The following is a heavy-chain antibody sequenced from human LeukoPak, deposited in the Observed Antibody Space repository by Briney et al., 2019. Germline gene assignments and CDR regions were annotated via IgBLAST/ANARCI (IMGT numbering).Heavy chain of an antibody. J-gene: IGHJ4*02. CDR1: GGSVSRSY. CDR3: ANLDGPGSYFDN. Sequence: SETLSLTCTVSGGSVSRSYWSWIRQPPGKGLEWVGYIYSRGTTNYNPSPKTPVTISLATSKHQFSLTLTSVTAAATAVYYCANLDGPGSYFDNWGRGTLVTVSS. CDR2: IYSRGTT. V-gene: IGHV4-59*02. D-gene: IGHD5-24*01.